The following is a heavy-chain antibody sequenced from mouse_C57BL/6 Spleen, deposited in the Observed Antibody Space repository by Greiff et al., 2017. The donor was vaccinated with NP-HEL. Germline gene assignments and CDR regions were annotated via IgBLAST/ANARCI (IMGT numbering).Heavy chain of an antibody. D-gene: IGHD1-1*01. CDR1: GYAFSSYW. Sequence: QVQLQQSGAELVKPGASVKISCKASGYAFSSYWMHWVKQRPGQGLEWIGQIYPGDGDTNYNGKFKGKATLTADKSSSTAYMQLSSLTSEDSAVYFCGTYGEADWDFDVWGTGTTVTVAS. CDR3: GTYGEADWDFDV. J-gene: IGHJ1*03. CDR2: IYPGDGDT. V-gene: IGHV1-80*01.